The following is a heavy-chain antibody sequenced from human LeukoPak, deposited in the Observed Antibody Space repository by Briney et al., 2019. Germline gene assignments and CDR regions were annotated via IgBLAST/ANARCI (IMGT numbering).Heavy chain of an antibody. CDR2: LDWDDDK. CDR3: ARTGRGDAGGYETYYFDY. V-gene: IGHV2-70*01. J-gene: IGHJ4*02. CDR1: GFSLSTSGMC. D-gene: IGHD5-12*01. Sequence: ESGPALVKPTQTLTLTCTFSGFSLSTSGMCVSWIRQPPGKALEWLALLDWDDDKYYSTSLKTRLTISKDTSKNQVVLTMTNMDPVDTATYYCARTGRGDAGGYETYYFDYWGQGTLVTVSS.